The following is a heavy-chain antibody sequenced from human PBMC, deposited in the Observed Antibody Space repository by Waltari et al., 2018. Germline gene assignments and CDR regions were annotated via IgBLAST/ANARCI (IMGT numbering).Heavy chain of an antibody. CDR3: ARGRYKGSRHSSSFRWFDP. Sequence: QVQLQQWGAGLLKPSETLSLTCAVYGGSFSGYYWSWIRQPPGKGLEWIGEINHSGSPNYNPSLKSRVTISVDPSQNQFSLKLSSGTAADTAVYYCARGRYKGSRHSSSFRWFDPWGQGTLVTVSS. V-gene: IGHV4-34*01. J-gene: IGHJ5*02. CDR1: GGSFSGYY. CDR2: INHSGSP. D-gene: IGHD6-6*01.